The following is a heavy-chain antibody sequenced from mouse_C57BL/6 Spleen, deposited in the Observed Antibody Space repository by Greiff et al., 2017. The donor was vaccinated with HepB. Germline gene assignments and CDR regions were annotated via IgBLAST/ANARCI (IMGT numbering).Heavy chain of an antibody. V-gene: IGHV1-61*01. J-gene: IGHJ2*01. CDR3: ARCRCGSGGY. D-gene: IGHD1-1*01. CDR1: GYTFTSYW. CDR2: IYPSDSET. Sequence: QVQLQQPGAELVRPGSSVKLSCKASGYTFTSYWMDWVKQRPGQGLEWIGNIYPSDSETHYNQKFKDKATLTVDKSSSTAYMQLSSLTSEDSAVYYCARCRCGSGGYWGQGTTLTVSS.